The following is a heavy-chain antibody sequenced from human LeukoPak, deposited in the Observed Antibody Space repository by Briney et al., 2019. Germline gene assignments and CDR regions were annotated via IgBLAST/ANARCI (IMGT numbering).Heavy chain of an antibody. CDR2: IRSSSGST. Sequence: GGSLRLSCAASGFTFNTYGMSWVRQAPGKGLEWASGIRSSSGSTYYADSVKGRFTISRDDSKNMLYLQMNSLRAEDTALYYCATTEDNTLLYGSGRGFDYWGQGTLVTVSS. CDR1: GFTFNTYG. D-gene: IGHD3-10*01. J-gene: IGHJ4*02. V-gene: IGHV3-23*01. CDR3: ATTEDNTLLYGSGRGFDY.